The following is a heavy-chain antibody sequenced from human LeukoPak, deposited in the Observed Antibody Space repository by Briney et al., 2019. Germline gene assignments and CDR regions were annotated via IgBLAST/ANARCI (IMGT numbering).Heavy chain of an antibody. CDR1: GFSFSNYG. CDR2: IIGSGGTT. CDR3: ARAIYGEAL. D-gene: IGHD4-17*01. Sequence: GGSLRLSCAASGFSFSNYGMNWVRQAPGKGLEWVSGIIGSGGTTYYAESVKGRFTISRDNAKNSLYLQMNSLKAEDTAVYYCARAIYGEALWGQGTLVTVSS. V-gene: IGHV3-23*01. J-gene: IGHJ4*02.